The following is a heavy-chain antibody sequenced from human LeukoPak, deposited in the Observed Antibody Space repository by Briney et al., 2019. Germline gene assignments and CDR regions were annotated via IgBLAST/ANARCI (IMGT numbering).Heavy chain of an antibody. V-gene: IGHV3-74*01. Sequence: GGSLRLSCGASGFTFSNHWMHWVRQAPGKGLVWVSRINSDGSSTNYADSVKGRFTISRDNAKNTLDLQINSLRAEDTAVYYCTRTGYRSNWYVPNWGQGTLVTVSS. D-gene: IGHD6-13*01. J-gene: IGHJ4*02. CDR3: TRTGYRSNWYVPN. CDR2: INSDGSST. CDR1: GFTFSNHW.